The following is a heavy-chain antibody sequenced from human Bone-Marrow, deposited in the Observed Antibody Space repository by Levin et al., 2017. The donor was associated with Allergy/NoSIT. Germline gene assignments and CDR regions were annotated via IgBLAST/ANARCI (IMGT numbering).Heavy chain of an antibody. CDR1: GFTFSSSG. D-gene: IGHD3-16*01. CDR2: ISSSSITI. Sequence: RTGGSLRLSCAASGFTFSSSGINWVRQAPGKGLEWVSYISSSSITINYADSVKGRFTNSRDNAKNSLYLQMNSLRVEDTAVYYCARRRSGGYYAMDVWGQGTTVTVSS. CDR3: ARRRSGGYYAMDV. V-gene: IGHV3-48*04. J-gene: IGHJ6*02.